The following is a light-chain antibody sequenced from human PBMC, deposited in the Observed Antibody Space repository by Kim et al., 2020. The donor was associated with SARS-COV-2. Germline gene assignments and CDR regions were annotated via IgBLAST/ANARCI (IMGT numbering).Light chain of an antibody. CDR3: QAWDNNNGV. CDR1: RLGDKY. V-gene: IGLV3-1*01. Sequence: SYELTRPPSVSVSPGQTASITCSGDRLGDKYASWYQQKPGQSPVLVIYNDSRRPSGIPERFSGSNSGNTATLTISGTQAIDEADYYCQAWDNNNGVFGGGTQVAVL. J-gene: IGLJ3*02. CDR2: NDS.